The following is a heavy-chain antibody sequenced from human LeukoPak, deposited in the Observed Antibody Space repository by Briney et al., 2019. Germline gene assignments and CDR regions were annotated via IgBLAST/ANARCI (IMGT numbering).Heavy chain of an antibody. CDR2: IYYSGST. Sequence: PSETLSLTCTVSDVAMSDYYWSWIRQPPGKGLEWIGYIYYSGSTNYNPSLKSRVTISVDTSKNQFSLKLSSVTAADTAVYYCARATSTVTLDYWGQGTLVTVSS. V-gene: IGHV4-59*01. CDR1: DVAMSDYY. D-gene: IGHD4-4*01. J-gene: IGHJ4*02. CDR3: ARATSTVTLDY.